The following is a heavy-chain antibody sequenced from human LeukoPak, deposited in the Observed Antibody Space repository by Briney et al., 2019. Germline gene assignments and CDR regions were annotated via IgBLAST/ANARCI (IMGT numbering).Heavy chain of an antibody. J-gene: IGHJ4*02. CDR2: ISSSGSTI. CDR3: ARDGRWINYYDGSSPV. D-gene: IGHD3-22*01. CDR1: GFTFSSYE. V-gene: IGHV3-48*03. Sequence: GGSLRLSCAASGFTFSSYEMNWVRQAPGKGLEWVSYISSSGSTIYYADSVKGRFTISRDNAKNSLYLQMDSLRVEDTAVYYCARDGRWINYYDGSSPVWGQGIMVTVSS.